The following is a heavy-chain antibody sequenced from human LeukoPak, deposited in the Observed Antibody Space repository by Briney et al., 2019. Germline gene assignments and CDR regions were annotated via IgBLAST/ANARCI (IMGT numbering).Heavy chain of an antibody. CDR2: INKGGSDK. J-gene: IGHJ6*02. CDR3: AREVYYYYGMDV. CDR1: GFIFTDYW. V-gene: IGHV3-7*01. Sequence: GGSLRLSCEAYGFIFTDYWMSWVRQVPGKGLEWVTNINKGGSDKYYADSVKGRFTISRDNAKNSLYLQMNSLRDEDTAVYYCAREVYYYYGMDVWGQGTTVTVSS.